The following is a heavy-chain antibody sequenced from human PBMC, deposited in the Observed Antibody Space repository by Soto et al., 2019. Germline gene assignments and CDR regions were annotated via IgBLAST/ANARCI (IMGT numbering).Heavy chain of an antibody. J-gene: IGHJ4*02. D-gene: IGHD3-16*02. Sequence: EVQLLESGGGLVQPGGSLRLSCSASGFIFSHYVMNWVRQAPGKGLEWVSSIRGSGGGTYYADSVRGQFTISRDNSKNTLSLQMNSLRAEDTAVYYCAKSTFLGELSSIDSWGQGTLVTVSS. CDR2: IRGSGGGT. CDR1: GFIFSHYV. V-gene: IGHV3-23*01. CDR3: AKSTFLGELSSIDS.